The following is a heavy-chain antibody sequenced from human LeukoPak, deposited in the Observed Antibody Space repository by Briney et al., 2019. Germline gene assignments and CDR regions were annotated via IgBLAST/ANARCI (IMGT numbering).Heavy chain of an antibody. CDR3: ARDLGYCSSTSCYRRGNLVDY. Sequence: ASVKVSCKASGYTFTGYYMHWVRQAPGQGLEWMGWINPNSGGTNYAQKFQGRVTMTRDTSISTAHMELSRLRSDDTAVYYCARDLGYCSSTSCYRRGNLVDYWGQGTLVTVSS. J-gene: IGHJ4*02. V-gene: IGHV1-2*02. D-gene: IGHD2-2*02. CDR1: GYTFTGYY. CDR2: INPNSGGT.